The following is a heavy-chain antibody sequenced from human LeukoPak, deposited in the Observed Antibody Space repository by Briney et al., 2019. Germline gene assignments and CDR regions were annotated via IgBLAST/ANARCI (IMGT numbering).Heavy chain of an antibody. J-gene: IGHJ4*02. CDR2: IYYSGIT. CDR1: GGSISSYY. D-gene: IGHD6-6*01. CDR3: ARSDSSSLPSDY. Sequence: SETLSLTCTVSGGSISSYYWTWIRQPPGKGLEWIGYIYYSGITNYNPSLKSRVTTSVDTSKNQFSLKLTSVTAADTAMYYCARSDSSSLPSDYWGQGTLVTVSS. V-gene: IGHV4-59*01.